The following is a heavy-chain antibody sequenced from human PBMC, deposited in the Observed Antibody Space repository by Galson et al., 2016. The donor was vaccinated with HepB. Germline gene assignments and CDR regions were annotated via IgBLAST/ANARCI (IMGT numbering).Heavy chain of an antibody. J-gene: IGHJ6*02. Sequence: SLRLSCAASGFTFSSYGMHWVRQAPGKGLEWVAVIWYDGSNKYYADSVKGRFTISRDYSKNTLYMQMNSLRAEDTAVYYCAKGGELRGVYYYYGMDVWGQGTTVTVSS. CDR1: GFTFSSYG. CDR2: IWYDGSNK. D-gene: IGHD1-26*01. CDR3: AKGGELRGVYYYYGMDV. V-gene: IGHV3-33*03.